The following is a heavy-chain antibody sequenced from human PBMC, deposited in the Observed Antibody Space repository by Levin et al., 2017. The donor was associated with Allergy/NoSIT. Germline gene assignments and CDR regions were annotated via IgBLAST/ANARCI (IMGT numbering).Heavy chain of an antibody. Sequence: GESLKISCAASGFTFSSYAMSWVRQAPGKGLEWVSAISGSGGSTYYADSVKGRFTISRDNSKNTLYLQMNSLRAEDTAVYYCAKDPRSGGSCHHYFDYWGQGTLVTVSS. CDR1: GFTFSSYA. J-gene: IGHJ4*02. CDR3: AKDPRSGGSCHHYFDY. V-gene: IGHV3-23*01. CDR2: ISGSGGST. D-gene: IGHD2-15*01.